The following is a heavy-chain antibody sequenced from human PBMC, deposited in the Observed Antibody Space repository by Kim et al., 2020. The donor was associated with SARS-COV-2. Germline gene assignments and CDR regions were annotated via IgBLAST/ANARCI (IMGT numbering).Heavy chain of an antibody. Sequence: SETLSLTCTVSGGSISSSSYYWGWIRQPPGKGLEWIGSIYYSGSTYYNPSLKSRVTISVDTSKNQFSLKLSSVTAADTAVYYCARVGFWGPISADVWGQGTTVTVSS. CDR2: IYYSGST. D-gene: IGHD3-16*01. CDR1: GGSISSSSYY. CDR3: ARVGFWGPISADV. J-gene: IGHJ6*02. V-gene: IGHV4-39*07.